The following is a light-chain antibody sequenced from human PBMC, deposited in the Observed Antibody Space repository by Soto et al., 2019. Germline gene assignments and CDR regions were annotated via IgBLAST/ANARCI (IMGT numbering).Light chain of an antibody. V-gene: IGKV1D-12*01. Sequence: DIQVTQSPSSVSASVGDRVTITCRASQDINNWLAWYQQKPGKAPKLLIYTTSNLQSGVPSRFRGSVSGTDFTLTINSLQPEDFATYYCQQANSFPLTFGGGTKVEIK. CDR2: TTS. CDR1: QDINNW. CDR3: QQANSFPLT. J-gene: IGKJ4*01.